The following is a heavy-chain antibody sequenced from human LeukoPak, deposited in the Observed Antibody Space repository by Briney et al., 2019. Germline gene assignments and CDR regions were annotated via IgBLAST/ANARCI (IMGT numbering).Heavy chain of an antibody. D-gene: IGHD6-6*01. Sequence: GASVKVSCKASGFTFTSFYMHWVRQAPGQGLEWMGWINPNSGGTNYAQKFQGRVTMTRDTSINTAYMELSRLRSDDTAVYYCARGGYSRSSEYYYGMDVWGQGTTVTVSS. CDR2: INPNSGGT. V-gene: IGHV1-2*02. J-gene: IGHJ6*02. CDR1: GFTFTSFY. CDR3: ARGGYSRSSEYYYGMDV.